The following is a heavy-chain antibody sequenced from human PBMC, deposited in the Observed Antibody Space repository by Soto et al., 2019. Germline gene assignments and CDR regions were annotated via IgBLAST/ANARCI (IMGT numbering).Heavy chain of an antibody. V-gene: IGHV3-11*01. J-gene: IGHJ4*02. CDR1: GFIFSSYS. CDR3: ARHPNRRDGSNFDS. D-gene: IGHD5-12*01. Sequence: QVQLVESGGGLVEPGGSLRLSCAASGFIFSSYSMNWVRQAPGKGLEWVSYISNGDESTYYADSVKGRFTVSRDNAKKVLFLQMSSLRVDDTAVYYFARHPNRRDGSNFDSWGRGALVTVSS. CDR2: ISNGDEST.